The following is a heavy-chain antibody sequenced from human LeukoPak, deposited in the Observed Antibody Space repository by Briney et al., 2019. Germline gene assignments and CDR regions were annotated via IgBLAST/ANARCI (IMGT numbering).Heavy chain of an antibody. Sequence: GGSLRLSCAASGFTFSSYAMSWVRQAPGKGLEWVSAISGSGGSTYYADSVKGRFTISRDNSKNTLYLQMNSLRAEDTAVYYCAKDSSGIVVFPSWFDPWGQGTLVTVSS. CDR2: ISGSGGST. J-gene: IGHJ5*02. CDR1: GFTFSSYA. CDR3: AKDSSGIVVFPSWFDP. V-gene: IGHV3-23*01. D-gene: IGHD2-2*01.